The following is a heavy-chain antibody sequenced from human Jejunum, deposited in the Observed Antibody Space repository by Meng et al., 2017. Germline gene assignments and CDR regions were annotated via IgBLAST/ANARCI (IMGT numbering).Heavy chain of an antibody. CDR2: INDSGST. J-gene: IGHJ4*02. D-gene: IGHD3-3*01. CDR3: VDSKWSANY. CDR1: GGAFSGHY. V-gene: IGHV4-34*01. Sequence: QVQLQQWGAGRLKPSEPLSLTCAVYGGAFSGHYWTWIRQPPGKGLEWIGEINDSGSTHYNPSLGSRVTISVDTSKSQFSLKLISVTAADTGVYYCVDSKWSANYWGQGTLVTVSS.